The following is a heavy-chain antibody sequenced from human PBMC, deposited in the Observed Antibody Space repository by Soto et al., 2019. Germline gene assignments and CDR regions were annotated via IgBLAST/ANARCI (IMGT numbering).Heavy chain of an antibody. CDR1: GGSFSGYY. CDR3: ARGLEPDILTGYNWSDP. D-gene: IGHD3-9*01. CDR2: INHSGST. V-gene: IGHV4-34*01. Sequence: PSETLSLTCAVYGGSFSGYYWSWIRQPPGKGLEWIGEINHSGSTNYNPSLKSRVTISVDTSKNQFSLKLSSVTAADTAVYYCARGLEPDILTGYNWSDPWGQGTLVTVSS. J-gene: IGHJ5*02.